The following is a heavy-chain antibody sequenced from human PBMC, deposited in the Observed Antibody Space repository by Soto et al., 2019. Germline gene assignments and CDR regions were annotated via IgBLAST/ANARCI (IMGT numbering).Heavy chain of an antibody. J-gene: IGHJ4*02. D-gene: IGHD4-4*01. CDR1: GGTFSSYA. CDR2: IIPIFGTA. V-gene: IGHV1-69*06. Sequence: QVQLVQSGAEVKKPGSSVKVSCKASGGTFSSYAISWVRQAPGQGLEWMGGIIPIFGTANYAQKFQGRVTITADKSTSTDYMELSSLRSEDTDVYYFARDGLTVTTNHFDYWGQGTLVTVSS. CDR3: ARDGLTVTTNHFDY.